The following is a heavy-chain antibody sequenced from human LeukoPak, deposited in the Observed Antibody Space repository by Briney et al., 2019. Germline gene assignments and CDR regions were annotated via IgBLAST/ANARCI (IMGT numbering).Heavy chain of an antibody. Sequence: SETLSLTCTVSGGSISSYYWSWIRQPPGKGQEWIGYIYYSGSTNYNPSLKSRVTISVDTSKNQFSLKLSSVTAADTAVYYCARASSTFYYGMDVWGQGTTVTASS. CDR2: IYYSGST. CDR3: ARASSTFYYGMDV. J-gene: IGHJ6*02. CDR1: GGSISSYY. D-gene: IGHD3-16*01. V-gene: IGHV4-59*01.